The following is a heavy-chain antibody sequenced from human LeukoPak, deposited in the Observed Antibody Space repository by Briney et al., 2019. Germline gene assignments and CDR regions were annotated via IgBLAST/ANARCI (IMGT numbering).Heavy chain of an antibody. CDR1: GGSISSGDYY. Sequence: PSQTLSLTCTVSGGSISSGDYYWSWIRQPPGKGLEWIGYIYYSGSTNYNPSLKSRVTISVDTSKNQFSLKLSSVTAADTAVYYCARAAKTGTTKVRAFDIWGQGTMVTVSS. V-gene: IGHV4-61*08. D-gene: IGHD1-7*01. CDR2: IYYSGST. CDR3: ARAAKTGTTKVRAFDI. J-gene: IGHJ3*02.